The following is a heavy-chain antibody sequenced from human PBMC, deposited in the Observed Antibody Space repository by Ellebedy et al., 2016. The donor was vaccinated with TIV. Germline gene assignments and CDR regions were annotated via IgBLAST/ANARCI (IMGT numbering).Heavy chain of an antibody. CDR1: GFTFSSYA. CDR2: ISGSGVST. Sequence: GGSLRLXXGASGFTFSSYAMSWVRQAPGKGLEWVSAISGSGVSTYYADSVKGRFTISRDNSKNTLYLQMKSLRAEDTALYYCAKDKRPHYGGNSEALGFWGQGTLVTVSS. J-gene: IGHJ4*02. CDR3: AKDKRPHYGGNSEALGF. D-gene: IGHD4-23*01. V-gene: IGHV3-23*01.